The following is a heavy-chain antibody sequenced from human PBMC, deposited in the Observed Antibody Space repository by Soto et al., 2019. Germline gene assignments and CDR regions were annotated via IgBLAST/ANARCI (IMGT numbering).Heavy chain of an antibody. Sequence: GESLKISCQCSGYTFSNFWIGWVRQLPGKCLEWMGIIYPGDHETRYSPSFHGKVTISADKSINTAYLQLNSLEASDTAFYFCARSPRSSPYFDYWGQGALVTVSS. D-gene: IGHD6-13*01. V-gene: IGHV5-51*01. CDR3: ARSPRSSPYFDY. CDR1: GYTFSNFW. CDR2: IYPGDHET. J-gene: IGHJ4*02.